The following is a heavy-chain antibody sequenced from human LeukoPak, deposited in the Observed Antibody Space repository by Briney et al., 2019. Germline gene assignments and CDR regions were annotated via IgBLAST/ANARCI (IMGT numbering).Heavy chain of an antibody. Sequence: GGSLRLSCAASGFTFSSYAMHWVRQAPGKGLEWVSAISGSGGSTYYADSVKGRFTISRDNSKNTLYLQMNSLRAEDTAVYYCAKDRQYYYDSSPADYWGQGTLVTVSS. CDR3: AKDRQYYYDSSPADY. J-gene: IGHJ4*02. V-gene: IGHV3-23*01. CDR1: GFTFSSYA. D-gene: IGHD3-22*01. CDR2: ISGSGGST.